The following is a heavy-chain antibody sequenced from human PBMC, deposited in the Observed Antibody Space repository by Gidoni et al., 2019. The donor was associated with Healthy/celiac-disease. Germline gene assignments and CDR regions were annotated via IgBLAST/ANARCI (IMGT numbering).Heavy chain of an antibody. CDR3: ARGEGDGYNSDY. J-gene: IGHJ4*02. D-gene: IGHD5-12*01. V-gene: IGHV3-21*01. CDR2: ISSSSSYI. CDR1: GFTFSSYS. Sequence: EVQLVESGGGLVKPGGSLRLSCAASGFTFSSYSMNWVRQAPGKGLEWVSSISSSSSYIYYADSVKGRFTISRDNAKNSLYLQMNSLRAEDTAVYYCARGEGDGYNSDYWGQGTLVTVSS.